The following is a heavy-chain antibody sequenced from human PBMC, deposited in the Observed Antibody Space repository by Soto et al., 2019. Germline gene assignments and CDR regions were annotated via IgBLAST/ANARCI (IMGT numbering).Heavy chain of an antibody. D-gene: IGHD3-10*01. CDR1: GLTFISYA. J-gene: IGHJ4*02. Sequence: GGSLRLSSAASGLTFISYAMSWVRQATGKGLEWVSYISSSGSTIYYADSVKGRFTISRDNAKNSLYLQMNSLRAEDTAVYYCAREDWMEPITMVRGVISYWGQGTLVTVSS. CDR2: ISSSGSTI. V-gene: IGHV3-48*04. CDR3: AREDWMEPITMVRGVISY.